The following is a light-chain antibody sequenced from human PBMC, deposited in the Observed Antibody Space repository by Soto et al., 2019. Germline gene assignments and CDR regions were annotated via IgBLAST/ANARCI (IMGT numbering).Light chain of an antibody. J-gene: IGLJ1*01. Sequence: QSALTQPPSVSATPGQKVTIYCSGSSSNTGNNYVSWYQQLPGTAPKLLIYDDDKRPSGIPDRSSGSNSGTSATLGITGLQTGDEADYDCGPWDRSLSGYVFGTGATLTVL. CDR1: SSNTGNNY. CDR2: DDD. CDR3: GPWDRSLSGYV. V-gene: IGLV1-51*01.